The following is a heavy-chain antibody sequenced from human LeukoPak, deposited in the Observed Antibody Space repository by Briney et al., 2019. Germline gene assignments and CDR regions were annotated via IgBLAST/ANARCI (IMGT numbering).Heavy chain of an antibody. J-gene: IGHJ3*02. CDR2: INHSGST. D-gene: IGHD6-19*01. CDR3: ARHGTYSSGSDAFDI. Sequence: SETLSLTCTVSGGSISSATYYWSWIRQPPGKGLEWIGEINHSGSTNYNPSLKSRVTISVDTSKNQFSLKLSSVTAADTAVYYCARHGTYSSGSDAFDIWGQGTMVTVSS. CDR1: GGSISSATYY. V-gene: IGHV4-39*01.